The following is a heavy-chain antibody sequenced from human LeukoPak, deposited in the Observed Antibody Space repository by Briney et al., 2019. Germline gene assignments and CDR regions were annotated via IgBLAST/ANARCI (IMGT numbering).Heavy chain of an antibody. D-gene: IGHD3-10*01. V-gene: IGHV1-24*01. CDR2: FDPEDGET. J-gene: IGHJ4*02. CDR3: ATDHAAYAGEELDY. CDR1: GYTLTELS. Sequence: ASVKVSCKASGYTLTELSMHWVRQAPGKGLEWMGGFDPEDGETIYAQKFQGRVTMTEDTSTDTAYMELSSLRSEDTAVYYCATDHAAYAGEELDYWGQGTLVTVSS.